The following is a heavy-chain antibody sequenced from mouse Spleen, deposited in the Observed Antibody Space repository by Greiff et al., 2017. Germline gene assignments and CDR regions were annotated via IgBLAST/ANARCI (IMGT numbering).Heavy chain of an antibody. Sequence: VQLQQPGAELVRPGTSVKLSCKASGYTFTSYWMHWVKQRPGQGLEWIGVIDPSDSYTNYNQKFKGKATLTVDTSSSTAYMQLSSLTSEDSAVYYCARKTTATKNYAMDYWGQGTSVTVSS. CDR3: ARKTTATKNYAMDY. V-gene: IGHV1-59*01. CDR2: IDPSDSYT. D-gene: IGHD1-2*01. J-gene: IGHJ4*01. CDR1: GYTFTSYW.